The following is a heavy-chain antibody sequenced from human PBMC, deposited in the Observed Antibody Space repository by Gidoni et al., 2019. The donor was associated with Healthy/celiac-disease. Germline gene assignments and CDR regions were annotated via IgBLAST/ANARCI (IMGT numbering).Heavy chain of an antibody. Sequence: QVQLQESGPGLVTPWETLSLLCTVSGRSISSYYWSWIRQPPGKGLEWIGYINYSGSTNYNPSLKSRVTISVDTSKNQFSLKLSSVTAADTAVYYCARVVAARSSFMAFDIWGQGTMVTVSS. CDR3: ARVVAARSSFMAFDI. D-gene: IGHD6-6*01. V-gene: IGHV4-59*01. J-gene: IGHJ3*02. CDR1: GRSISSYY. CDR2: INYSGST.